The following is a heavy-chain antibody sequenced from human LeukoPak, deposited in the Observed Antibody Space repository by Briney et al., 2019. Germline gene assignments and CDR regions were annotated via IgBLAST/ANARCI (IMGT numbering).Heavy chain of an antibody. Sequence: GGSLRLSCAASGFTFSDYYMNWIRQAPGKGLEWVGNINQDASEINYVDSVRGRFTISRDNAKNSLHLQMNSLRAEDTAVYYCATDRDNSDWQKRFDSWGQGTLVTVSS. CDR2: INQDASEI. V-gene: IGHV3-7*01. CDR1: GFTFSDYY. D-gene: IGHD2-21*02. J-gene: IGHJ4*02. CDR3: ATDRDNSDWQKRFDS.